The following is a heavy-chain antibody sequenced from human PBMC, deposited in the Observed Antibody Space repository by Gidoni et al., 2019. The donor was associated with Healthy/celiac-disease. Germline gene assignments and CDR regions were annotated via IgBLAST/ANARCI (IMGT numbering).Heavy chain of an antibody. CDR3: ASRGQLEDDYYYGMDV. V-gene: IGHV4-39*01. CDR2: IYYSGST. Sequence: QLQLQESGPGLVKPSETLSLTCTVSGGSISSSSYYWGWIRQPPGKGLEWIGSIYYSGSTYYNPSLKSRVTISVDTSKNQFSLKLSSVTAADTAVYYCASRGQLEDDYYYGMDVWGQGTTVTVSS. CDR1: GGSISSSSYY. D-gene: IGHD6-13*01. J-gene: IGHJ6*02.